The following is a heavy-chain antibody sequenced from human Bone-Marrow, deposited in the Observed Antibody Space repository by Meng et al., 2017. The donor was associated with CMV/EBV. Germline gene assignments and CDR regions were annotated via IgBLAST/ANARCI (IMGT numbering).Heavy chain of an antibody. V-gene: IGHV3-21*01. CDR3: AREFLRVGELTEGDAFDI. CDR1: GFTFSSYS. J-gene: IGHJ3*02. Sequence: GGSLRLSCAASGFTFSSYSMNWVRQAPGKGLEWVSSIRCSSSYIYYADSVKGRFTISRDNSKNSLYLQMNSLRAEDTAVYYCAREFLRVGELTEGDAFDIWGQGTMVTVSS. D-gene: IGHD3-10*01. CDR2: IRCSSSYI.